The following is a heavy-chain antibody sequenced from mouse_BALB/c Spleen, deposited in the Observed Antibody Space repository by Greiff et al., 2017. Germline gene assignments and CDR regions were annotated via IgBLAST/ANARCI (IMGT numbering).Heavy chain of an antibody. CDR3: ARGVYGLAY. V-gene: IGHV5-4*02. J-gene: IGHJ3*01. CDR2: ISDGGSYT. CDR1: GFTFSDYY. Sequence: EVMLVESGGGLVKPGGSLKLSCAASGFTFSDYYMYWVRQTPEKRLEWVATISDGGSYTYYPDSVKGRFTISRDNAKNNLYLQMSSLKSEDTAMYYCARGVYGLAYWGQGTLVTVSA. D-gene: IGHD1-1*01.